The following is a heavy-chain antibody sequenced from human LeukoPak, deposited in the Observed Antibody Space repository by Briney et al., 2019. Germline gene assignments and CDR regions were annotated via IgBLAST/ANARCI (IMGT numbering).Heavy chain of an antibody. CDR2: IYPGDSRT. Sequence: GESLKISCKGSGYTFATYWIGWVRQMPGKGLEWMGIIYPGDSRTTYSPSFQGQVTISADKSISTAYLQWSSLKASDTAMYYCARRIRGYSYGLDYWGQGTLATVSS. V-gene: IGHV5-51*01. D-gene: IGHD5-18*01. CDR1: GYTFATYW. J-gene: IGHJ4*02. CDR3: ARRIRGYSYGLDY.